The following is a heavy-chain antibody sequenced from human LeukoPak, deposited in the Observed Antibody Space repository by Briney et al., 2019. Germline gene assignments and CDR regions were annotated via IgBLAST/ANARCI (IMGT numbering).Heavy chain of an antibody. CDR2: IYYSGST. D-gene: IGHD3-9*01. Sequence: SETLSLTCTVSGGSISSYYWSWIRQPPGKGLEWIGYIYYSGSTNYNPSLKSRVTISVDTSKNQFSLKLSSVTAADTAVYYCAREVESLNTISDAFDIWGQGTMVTVSS. J-gene: IGHJ3*02. CDR1: GGSISSYY. CDR3: AREVESLNTISDAFDI. V-gene: IGHV4-59*01.